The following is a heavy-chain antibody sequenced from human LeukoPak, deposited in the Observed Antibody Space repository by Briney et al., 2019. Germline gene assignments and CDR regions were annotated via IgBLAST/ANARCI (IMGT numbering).Heavy chain of an antibody. J-gene: IGHJ3*02. CDR2: INPNSGGT. D-gene: IGHD6-13*01. V-gene: IGHV1-2*02. CDR1: GYTFTGYY. CDR3: ARIAAAGTNAFDI. Sequence: ASVKVSCKASGYTFTGYYMHWVRQAPGQGLEWMGWINPNSGGTNYAQKFQGRVTMTRDTSISTAYKELSRLRSDDTAVYYCARIAAAGTNAFDIWGQGTMVTVSS.